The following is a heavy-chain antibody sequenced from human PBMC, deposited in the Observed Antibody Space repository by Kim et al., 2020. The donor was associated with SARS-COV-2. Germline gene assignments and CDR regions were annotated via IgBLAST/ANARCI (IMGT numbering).Heavy chain of an antibody. CDR1: GFTFSSYG. D-gene: IGHD3-10*01. Sequence: GGSLRLSCAASGFTFSSYGMHWVRQAPGKGLEWVAVIWYDGSNKYYADSVKGRFTISRDNSKNTLYLQMNSLRAEDTAVYYCAKDSATIHYYGSGWYSGGWFDPWGQGTLVTVS. CDR2: IWYDGSNK. J-gene: IGHJ5*02. V-gene: IGHV3-33*06. CDR3: AKDSATIHYYGSGWYSGGWFDP.